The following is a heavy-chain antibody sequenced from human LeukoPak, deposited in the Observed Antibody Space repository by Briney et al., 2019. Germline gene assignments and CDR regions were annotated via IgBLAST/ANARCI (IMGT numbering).Heavy chain of an antibody. J-gene: IGHJ4*02. CDR2: ISSSSSYI. D-gene: IGHD6-13*01. CDR3: ARVGQQLVRYYFDY. V-gene: IGHV3-21*01. Sequence: PGGSLRLSCAASGFTFSSCSMNGVRQAAGKGLEWVSSISSSSSYIYYADSVKGRFTISRDNAKNSLYLQMNSLRPEDTAVYYCARVGQQLVRYYFDYWGQETLVTVSS. CDR1: GFTFSSCS.